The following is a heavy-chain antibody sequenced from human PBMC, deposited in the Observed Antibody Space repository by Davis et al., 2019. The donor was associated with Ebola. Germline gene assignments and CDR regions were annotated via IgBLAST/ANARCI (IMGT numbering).Heavy chain of an antibody. Sequence: ASVKVSCKASGYTFTSYYMHWVRQAPGQGLEWMGIINPSGGSTSYAQKFQGRVTMTRDTSTSTVYMELRSLRSDDTAVYYCAREAGVVVIAIPGYYYYYGMDVWGQGTTVTVSS. CDR3: AREAGVVVIAIPGYYYYYGMDV. J-gene: IGHJ6*02. V-gene: IGHV1-46*01. CDR1: GYTFTSYY. CDR2: INPSGGST. D-gene: IGHD2-21*01.